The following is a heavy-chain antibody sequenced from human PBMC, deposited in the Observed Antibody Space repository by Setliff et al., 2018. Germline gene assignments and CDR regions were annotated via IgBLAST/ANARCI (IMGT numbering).Heavy chain of an antibody. CDR2: INYNWRT. J-gene: IGHJ4*02. V-gene: IGHV4-59*08. CDR1: GDSINPYY. CDR3: ARHLLAGDSSFDY. D-gene: IGHD6-19*01. Sequence: PSETLSLTCSVSGDSINPYYWSWIRQRPGKGLEWIAFINYNWRTKYNPSLKSRVTISVDTSKNQFSLKLHSVTAADTAAYYCARHLLAGDSSFDYWGQGTLVTVSS.